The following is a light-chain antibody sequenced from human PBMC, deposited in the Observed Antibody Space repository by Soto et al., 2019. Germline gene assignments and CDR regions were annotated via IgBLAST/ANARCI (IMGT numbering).Light chain of an antibody. Sequence: EIVLTQSPGTLSLSPGETASLSCWASQSIVSNFLAWYQQRRGQPPRLLIYDSSRRASGIPARFTGSGSGTAFTLTISRVEAEDSAVYYCQQYSSWSPLTFGGGTKVEI. CDR2: DSS. CDR1: QSIVSNF. CDR3: QQYSSWSPLT. V-gene: IGKV3-20*01. J-gene: IGKJ4*01.